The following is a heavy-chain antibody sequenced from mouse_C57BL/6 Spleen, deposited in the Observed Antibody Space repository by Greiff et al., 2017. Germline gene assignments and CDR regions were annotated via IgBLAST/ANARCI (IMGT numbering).Heavy chain of an antibody. CDR3: ARDYYGSSEDWYFDV. D-gene: IGHD1-1*01. CDR2: IDPSDSET. J-gene: IGHJ1*03. Sequence: VQLQQPGAELVRPGSSVKLSCKASGYTFTSYWMHWVKQRPIQGLEWIGNIDPSDSETHYNQKFKDKATLTVDKSSSTAYMQLSSLTSEDSAVYYCARDYYGSSEDWYFDVWGTGTTVTVSS. CDR1: GYTFTSYW. V-gene: IGHV1-52*01.